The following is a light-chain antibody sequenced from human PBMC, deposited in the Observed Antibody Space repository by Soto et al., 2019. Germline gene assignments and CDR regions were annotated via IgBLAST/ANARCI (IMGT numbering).Light chain of an antibody. CDR1: SSNIGAGYD. Sequence: QSVLTQPPSVSGAPGQRVTISCTGSSSNIGAGYDVHWYQQLPGTAPKLLIYGNSNRPSGVPDRFSGSKSGTSAALASTGLQAEDEADYYCQSYDSSLSGKVVFGGGTQRTVL. CDR3: QSYDSSLSGKVV. J-gene: IGLJ2*01. CDR2: GNS. V-gene: IGLV1-40*01.